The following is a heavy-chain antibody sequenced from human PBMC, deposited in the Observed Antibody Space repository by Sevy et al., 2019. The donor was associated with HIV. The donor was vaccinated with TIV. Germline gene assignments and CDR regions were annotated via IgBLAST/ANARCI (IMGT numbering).Heavy chain of an antibody. CDR1: GYLFTSYR. J-gene: IGHJ4*02. V-gene: IGHV1-18*01. CDR2: ISPHKGDT. Sequence: ASVKVSCKASGYLFTSYRITWVRQAPGKRLELVGWISPHKGDTNYAQRVQDRVTMITETSRTTAYMELRSLTSDDSAVYYCARAYCSGGRCYSLAYWGQGTLVTVSS. D-gene: IGHD2-15*01. CDR3: ARAYCSGGRCYSLAY.